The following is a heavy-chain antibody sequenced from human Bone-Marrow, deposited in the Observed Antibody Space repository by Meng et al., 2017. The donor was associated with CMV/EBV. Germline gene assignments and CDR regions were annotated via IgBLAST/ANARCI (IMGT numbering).Heavy chain of an antibody. J-gene: IGHJ4*02. CDR2: INHSGST. CDR1: GGSFSGYY. D-gene: IGHD3-9*01. CDR3: AGAFHPNYDILTGYYSLGDY. Sequence: GSLRLSCAVYGGSFSGYYWSWIRQPPGKGLEWIGEINHSGSTNYNPSLKSRVTISVDTSKNQFSLKLSSVTAADTAVYYCAGAFHPNYDILTGYYSLGDYWGQGKLVNVSS. V-gene: IGHV4-34*01.